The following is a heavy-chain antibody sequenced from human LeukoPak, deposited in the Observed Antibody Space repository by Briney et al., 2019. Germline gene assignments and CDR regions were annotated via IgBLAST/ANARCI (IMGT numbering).Heavy chain of an antibody. Sequence: GGFLRLSCAAYGFTFSSYWMSWVRQAPGKGLEWVANIKQDGSEKYYVDSVKGRFTISRDNAKNSLYLQMNSLRAEDAAVYYCARARYSSSPLALRFFDYWGQGTLVTVSS. CDR2: IKQDGSEK. J-gene: IGHJ4*02. D-gene: IGHD6-6*01. CDR3: ARARYSSSPLALRFFDY. V-gene: IGHV3-7*01. CDR1: GFTFSSYW.